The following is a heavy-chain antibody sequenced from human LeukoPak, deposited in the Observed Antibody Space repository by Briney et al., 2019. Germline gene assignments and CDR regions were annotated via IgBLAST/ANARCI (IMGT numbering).Heavy chain of an antibody. CDR2: IHYSGSP. CDR3: ARGGNTVGATDFDY. D-gene: IGHD1-26*01. Sequence: SETLSLTCTVSGASISTYYWNWIRQSPGKGLEWIACIHYSGSPNYNPSLKSRITISLDTSKNQYSLKLSSVTAADTAVYYCARGGNTVGATDFDYWGQGTLVTVSS. CDR1: GASISTYY. V-gene: IGHV4-59*01. J-gene: IGHJ4*02.